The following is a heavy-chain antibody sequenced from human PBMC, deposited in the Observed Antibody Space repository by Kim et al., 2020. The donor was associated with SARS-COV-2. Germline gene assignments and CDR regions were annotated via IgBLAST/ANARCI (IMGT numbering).Heavy chain of an antibody. CDR2: IYYSGST. Sequence: SETLSLTCTVSGGSISSYYWSWIRQPPGKGLEWIGYIYYSGSTNYNPSLKSRVTISVDTSKNQFSLKLSSATAADTAVYYCARVAVAEGWFDPWGQGTLVTVSS. V-gene: IGHV4-59*01. D-gene: IGHD6-19*01. CDR3: ARVAVAEGWFDP. J-gene: IGHJ5*02. CDR1: GGSISSYY.